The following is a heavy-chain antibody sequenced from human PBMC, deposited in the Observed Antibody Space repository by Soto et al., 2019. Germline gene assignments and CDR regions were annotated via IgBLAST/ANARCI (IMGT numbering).Heavy chain of an antibody. CDR1: GYTYTRYT. Sequence: ASVKVSCKASGYTYTRYTMNWVRQAPGQRLEWMGWINPDNGNTKSSQKFQDRVIITRDTSASTAYMDLSSLRSEDTAVYYCARGIATGQLDPWGQGTLVTVSS. J-gene: IGHJ5*02. V-gene: IGHV1-3*01. CDR3: ARGIATGQLDP. D-gene: IGHD2-15*01. CDR2: INPDNGNT.